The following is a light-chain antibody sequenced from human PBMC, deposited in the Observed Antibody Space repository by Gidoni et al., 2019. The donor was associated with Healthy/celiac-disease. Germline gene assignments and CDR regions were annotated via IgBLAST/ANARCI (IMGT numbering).Light chain of an antibody. V-gene: IGKV1-39*01. CDR1: QSINSY. Sequence: DIQMTQSPSSLSASVGDRVTVTRRASQSINSYLNWYQQKPGKAPQLLIYAASSLQSGVPSRFSGSGSGTDFTLTISSLQPEDFATYYCQQSYSTPPYTFGQGTKLEI. J-gene: IGKJ2*01. CDR3: QQSYSTPPYT. CDR2: AAS.